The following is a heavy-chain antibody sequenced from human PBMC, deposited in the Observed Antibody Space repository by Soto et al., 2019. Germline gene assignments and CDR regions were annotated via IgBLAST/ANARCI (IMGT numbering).Heavy chain of an antibody. Sequence: GESPQISFKATGSSGSSSWLPWVRQMSGKGLEWMGRIDPTDSYTTYSPSFQGHVTISADKSISTAYLQWSSLKASDTAIYYCASEQDLDVWGQGTTVTVSS. CDR2: IDPTDSYT. V-gene: IGHV5-10-1*01. D-gene: IGHD2-15*01. J-gene: IGHJ6*02. CDR1: GSSGSSSW. CDR3: ASEQDLDV.